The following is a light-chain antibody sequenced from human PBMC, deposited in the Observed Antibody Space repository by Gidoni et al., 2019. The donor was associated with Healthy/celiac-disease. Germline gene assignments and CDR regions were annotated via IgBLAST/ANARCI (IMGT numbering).Light chain of an antibody. CDR2: GAS. CDR3: QQYNNWPPWT. J-gene: IGKJ1*01. V-gene: IGKV3-15*01. Sequence: EIVMTQSQATLSVSPGERATLSCRASQSVSINLAWYQHKPGQAPRRLIYGASTRATGIPARFSGSGSGTEFTLTISSLQSEDFAVYYCQQYNNWPPWTFGQGTKVEIK. CDR1: QSVSIN.